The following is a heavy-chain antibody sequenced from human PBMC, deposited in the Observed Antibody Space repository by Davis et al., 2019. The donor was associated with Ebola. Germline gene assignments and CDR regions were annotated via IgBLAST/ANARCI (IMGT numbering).Heavy chain of an antibody. CDR3: ARDSDIVVVVENYGMDV. CDR1: GFTFSRFS. D-gene: IGHD2-15*01. V-gene: IGHV3-48*01. CDR2: ISTGSSTI. J-gene: IGHJ6*02. Sequence: GGSLRLSCAASGFTFSRFSMNWVRQAPGKGLEWLSYISTGSSTIYYADSVKGRFTISRDNVKNSLYLQMNSLRAEDTAVYYCARDSDIVVVVENYGMDVWGQGTTVTVSS.